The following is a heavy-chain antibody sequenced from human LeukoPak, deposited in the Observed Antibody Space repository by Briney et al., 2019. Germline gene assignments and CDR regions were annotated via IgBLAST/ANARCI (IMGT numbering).Heavy chain of an antibody. CDR1: GGSISSSSYY. CDR2: IYYSGSI. CDR3: ARLAPTVAATMGDY. D-gene: IGHD6-19*01. Sequence: SETLSLTCTVSGGSISSSSYYWGWIRQPPGKGLEWIGSIYYSGSIYYNPSLKSRVTISVDTSKNQFSLKLSSVTAADTAVYYCARLAPTVAATMGDYWGQGTLVTVSS. J-gene: IGHJ4*02. V-gene: IGHV4-39*01.